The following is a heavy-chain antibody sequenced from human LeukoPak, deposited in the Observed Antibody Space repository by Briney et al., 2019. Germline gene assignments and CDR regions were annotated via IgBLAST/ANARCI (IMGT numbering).Heavy chain of an antibody. J-gene: IGHJ4*02. CDR1: NYSISTGYY. D-gene: IGHD1-26*01. Sequence: SETLSLTCTVSNYSISTGYYWGWIRQPPGKGLEWIGSIYHSGNTYYNPSLKSRVTISVDTSKSQFSLKLNSVIAADTAVYYCARVFARYSGSFWGQGTLVTVSS. V-gene: IGHV4-38-2*02. CDR3: ARVFARYSGSF. CDR2: IYHSGNT.